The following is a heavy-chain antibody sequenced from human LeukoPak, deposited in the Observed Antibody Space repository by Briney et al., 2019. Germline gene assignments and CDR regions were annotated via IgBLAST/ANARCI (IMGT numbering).Heavy chain of an antibody. CDR1: GYTFIAYY. V-gene: IGHV1-2*02. CDR3: ARGSPITMIVAVSGGGDY. CDR2: INPNSGGT. J-gene: IGHJ4*02. Sequence: ASVKVSCRASGYTFIAYYMHWVRQAPGQGLEWMGWINPNSGGTNYAQKFQGRVTMTRDTSISTAYMELSRLRSDDTAVYYCARGSPITMIVAVSGGGDYWGQGTLVTVSS. D-gene: IGHD3-22*01.